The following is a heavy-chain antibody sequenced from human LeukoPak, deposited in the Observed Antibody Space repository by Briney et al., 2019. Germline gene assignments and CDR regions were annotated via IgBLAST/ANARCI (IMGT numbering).Heavy chain of an antibody. V-gene: IGHV3-21*01. CDR1: GFTVSSNY. CDR2: ISTSSSYI. CDR3: ARNRGDPSYFDY. D-gene: IGHD4-17*01. J-gene: IGHJ4*02. Sequence: PGGSLRLSCVASGFTVSSNYMSWVRQAPGKGLEWVSSISTSSSYIYYADSVKGRFTISRNNPKNSLYLQMNSLRAEDTAVYYCARNRGDPSYFDYWGQGTLVTVSS.